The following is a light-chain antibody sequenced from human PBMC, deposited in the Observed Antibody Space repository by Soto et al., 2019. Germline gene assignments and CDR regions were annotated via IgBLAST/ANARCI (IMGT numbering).Light chain of an antibody. CDR2: EVT. Sequence: QSALTQPAFVSGSPGQTITISCTGTSSDVGGYKYVSWYQQHPGKAPKLLIYEVTDRPSGVSNRFSASKSGNTASLTISGLQGEDEADYYCSSYTAYSRVVFGGGTKLTVL. CDR3: SSYTAYSRVV. V-gene: IGLV2-14*01. J-gene: IGLJ2*01. CDR1: SSDVGGYKY.